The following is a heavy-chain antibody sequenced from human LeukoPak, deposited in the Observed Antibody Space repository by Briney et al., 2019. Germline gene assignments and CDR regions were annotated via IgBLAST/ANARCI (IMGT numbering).Heavy chain of an antibody. CDR3: WGHCGWRCDWVDS. CDR2: VYYSGNT. D-gene: IGHD6-19*01. Sequence: SETLSLTCTVSGGSISYYYLSWFRQPPGKGLEWIGYVYYSGNTNYNPSLKKRLNISVNTFKNKLPLHLITVTAADTTAYYCWGHCGWRCDWVDSWGQGRLATVS. V-gene: IGHV4-59*08. CDR1: GGSISYYY. J-gene: IGHJ5*01.